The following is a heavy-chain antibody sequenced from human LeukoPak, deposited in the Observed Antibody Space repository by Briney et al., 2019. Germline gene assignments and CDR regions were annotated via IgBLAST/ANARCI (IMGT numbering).Heavy chain of an antibody. V-gene: IGHV1-18*01. CDR2: ISGSSGYT. D-gene: IGHD4-11*01. J-gene: IGHJ6*03. CDR3: ARGTVSGADYYYMDV. CDR1: GYTFTNYG. Sequence: ASVKVSCKASGYTFTNYGINWVRQAPGQGLEWMGWISGSSGYTQYAQKLQGRVTMTTDTSTRTAYMELRSLTSDDTAVYYCARGTVSGADYYYMDVWGKGTRVTVSS.